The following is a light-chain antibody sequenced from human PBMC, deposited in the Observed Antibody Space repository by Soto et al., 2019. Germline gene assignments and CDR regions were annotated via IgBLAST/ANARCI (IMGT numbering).Light chain of an antibody. J-gene: IGLJ2*01. V-gene: IGLV4-69*01. CDR3: QTWGTGILV. Sequence: QLVLTQSPSASASLGASVKLTCTLSSGHSSYAIAWHQQQPEKGPRYLMKLNSDGSHSKGDGIPDCFSGSSSGAERYLTISSLQSEDEADYYCQTWGTGILVFGGGTKVTVL. CDR1: SGHSSYA. CDR2: LNSDGSH.